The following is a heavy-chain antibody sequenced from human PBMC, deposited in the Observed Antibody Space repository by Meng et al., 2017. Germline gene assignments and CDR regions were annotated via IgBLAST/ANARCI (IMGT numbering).Heavy chain of an antibody. CDR2: IYSGGST. D-gene: IGHD3-3*01. Sequence: GESLKISCAASGFTVSSNYMSWVRQAPGKGLEWVSVIYSGGSTYYADSVKGRFTISRDNSKNTLYLQMNSLRAEDTAVYYCAKTTLRFLEWLLIGFDYWGQGTLVTVSS. CDR3: AKTTLRFLEWLLIGFDY. J-gene: IGHJ4*02. CDR1: GFTVSSNY. V-gene: IGHV3-53*01.